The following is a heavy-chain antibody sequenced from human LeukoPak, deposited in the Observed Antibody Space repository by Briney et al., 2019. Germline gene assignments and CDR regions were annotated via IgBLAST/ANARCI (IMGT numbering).Heavy chain of an antibody. V-gene: IGHV3-43*02. CDR3: AKDIASYYDILTGYSLVD. J-gene: IGHJ4*02. D-gene: IGHD3-9*01. CDR2: ISGGGGST. CDR1: GFTFDDYA. Sequence: GGSLRLSCAASGFTFDDYAMHWVRQAPGKGLEWVSLISGGGGSTYYADSVKGRFTISRDNSKNSLYLQMNSLRTEDTALYYCAKDIASYYDILTGYSLVDWGQGTLVTVSS.